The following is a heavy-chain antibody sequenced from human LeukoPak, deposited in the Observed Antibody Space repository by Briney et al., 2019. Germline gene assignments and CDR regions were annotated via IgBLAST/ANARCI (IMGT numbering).Heavy chain of an antibody. J-gene: IGHJ4*02. Sequence: GGSLRLSCAASGFTFSTYGMSWVRQAPGKGLEWVSGIIGSGTTTSYSASVKGRFTISRDNPNNTLYLQMNSLRAEDTAIYYCAKDGYADYWGQGTLVTVSS. CDR1: GFTFSTYG. CDR2: IIGSGTTT. CDR3: AKDGYADY. V-gene: IGHV3-23*01. D-gene: IGHD2-2*01.